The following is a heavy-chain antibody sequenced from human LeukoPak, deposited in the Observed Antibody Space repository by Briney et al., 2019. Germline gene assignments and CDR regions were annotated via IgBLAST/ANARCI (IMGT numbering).Heavy chain of an antibody. CDR1: GFTFDDYA. Sequence: GGSLRLSCAASGFTFDDYAMHWVRQAPGKGLEWVPLISWNSGSIGYADSVKGRFTISRDNAKNSLYLQMNSLRAEDTALYYCAKGGYSSGWGTNFDYWGQGTLVTVSS. J-gene: IGHJ4*02. V-gene: IGHV3-9*01. CDR3: AKGGYSSGWGTNFDY. D-gene: IGHD6-19*01. CDR2: ISWNSGSI.